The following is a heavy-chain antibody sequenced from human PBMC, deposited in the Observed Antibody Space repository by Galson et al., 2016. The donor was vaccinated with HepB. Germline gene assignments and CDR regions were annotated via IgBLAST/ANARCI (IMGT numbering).Heavy chain of an antibody. V-gene: IGHV5-51*01. D-gene: IGHD2-8*01. CDR1: GYNFTNYW. CDR2: THPGDSDT. CDR3: ARQQWAQVPDDAFDI. J-gene: IGHJ3*02. Sequence: QSGAEVKKPGESLKISCKGFGYNFTNYWIAWVRQMPGKGLEWMAITHPGDSDTRCSPSFQCQVTIPVDKSISTAFLQWSSLKAADTGMYYCARQQWAQVPDDAFDIWGQGTMVTVSS.